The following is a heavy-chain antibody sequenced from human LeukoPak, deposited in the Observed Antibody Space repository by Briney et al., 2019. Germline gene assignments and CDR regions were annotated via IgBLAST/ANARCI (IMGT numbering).Heavy chain of an antibody. CDR1: GYTFTSYA. CDR2: INTNTGNP. D-gene: IGHD6-13*01. V-gene: IGHV7-4-1*02. J-gene: IGHJ4*02. CDR3: ARDTPAAGIPPLADY. Sequence: GASVKVSCKASGYTFTSYAMNWVRQAPGQGLEWMGWINTNTGNPTYAQGFTGRFVFSLDTSVSTAYLQISSLKAEDTAVYYCARDTPAAGIPPLADYWGQGTLVTVSS.